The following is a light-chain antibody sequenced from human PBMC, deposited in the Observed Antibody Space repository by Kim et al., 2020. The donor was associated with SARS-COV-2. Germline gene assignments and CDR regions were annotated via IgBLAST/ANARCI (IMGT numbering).Light chain of an antibody. CDR2: GAS. CDR3: QHYKSYSTVT. CDR1: QPIDVY. J-gene: IGKJ4*01. V-gene: IGKV1-5*03. Sequence: SVGERVTISCRASQPIDVYLAWYQQKPGKAPKLVIYGASRLQGDVPSRFSGSGSKTEFTLTITNLQPDDFATYYCQHYKSYSTVTFGGGTKVDIK.